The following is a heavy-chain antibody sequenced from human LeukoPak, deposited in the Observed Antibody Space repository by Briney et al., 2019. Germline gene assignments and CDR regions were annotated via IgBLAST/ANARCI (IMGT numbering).Heavy chain of an antibody. CDR3: AKDRTRQAY. V-gene: IGHV3-7*03. J-gene: IGHJ4*02. D-gene: IGHD3-3*01. Sequence: GGSLRLSCAASGFTFSSHAMHWVRQAPGKGLEWVANIKEDGSDKYYVDSLKGRFTISRDNAKNSLYLQMNSLRAEDTAVYYCAKDRTRQAYWGQGTLVTVSS. CDR2: IKEDGSDK. CDR1: GFTFSSHA.